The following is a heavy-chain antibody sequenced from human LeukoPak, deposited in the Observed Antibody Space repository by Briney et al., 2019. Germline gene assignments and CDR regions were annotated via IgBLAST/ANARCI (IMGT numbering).Heavy chain of an antibody. CDR3: AREPPGY. J-gene: IGHJ4*02. CDR2: IYTNGGA. V-gene: IGHV4-61*02. CDR1: GGSVTSGNYY. Sequence: SETLSLTCTVSGGSVTSGNYYWNWIRQPAGKGLEWIGRIYTNGGASYNPSLKSRVTISIDASQNQFSLKLSSVTAADTAVYYCAREPPGYWGQGILVTVSS.